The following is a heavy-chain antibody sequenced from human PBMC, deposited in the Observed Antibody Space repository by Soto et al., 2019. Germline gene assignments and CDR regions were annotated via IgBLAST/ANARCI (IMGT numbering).Heavy chain of an antibody. D-gene: IGHD3-22*01. J-gene: IGHJ6*02. CDR1: GGTFSSYA. Sequence: GXSVKVSCKASGGTFSSYAISWVRQAPGQGLEWMGGIIPIFGTANYAQKFQGRVTITADKSTSTAYMELSSLRSEYTAVYYCASALYDSSGYYYVVYYYYGMGVWGQGNTVTVSS. V-gene: IGHV1-69*06. CDR3: ASALYDSSGYYYVVYYYYGMGV. CDR2: IIPIFGTA.